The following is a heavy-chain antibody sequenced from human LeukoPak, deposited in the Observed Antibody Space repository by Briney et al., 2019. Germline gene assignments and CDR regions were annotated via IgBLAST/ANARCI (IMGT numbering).Heavy chain of an antibody. D-gene: IGHD4-17*01. V-gene: IGHV3-21*01. CDR1: GFSFYRYS. CDR3: ARDPSLESDYGVYSAD. Sequence: GSLTLSCATAGFSFYRYSLIWVRQAPGKGLEWVASITGRSSYIYYADSVKGRFTVSRDNAKKSLYLRMSSLRVEDTAVYYCARDPSLESDYGVYSADWGQGTLVTVAS. CDR2: ITGRSSYI. J-gene: IGHJ4*02.